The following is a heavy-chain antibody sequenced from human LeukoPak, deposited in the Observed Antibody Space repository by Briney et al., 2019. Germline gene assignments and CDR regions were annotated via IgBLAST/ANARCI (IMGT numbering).Heavy chain of an antibody. CDR1: GFTFSSYS. CDR2: ISSSSSSYI. CDR3: AREVTKWLRFSAFGI. J-gene: IGHJ3*02. V-gene: IGHV3-21*01. Sequence: GGSLRLSCAASGFTFSSYSMNWVRQAPGKGLEWVSSISSSSSSYIYYADSVKGRFTISRDNAKNSLYLQMNSLRAEDTAVYYCAREVTKWLRFSAFGIWGQGTMVTVSS. D-gene: IGHD5-12*01.